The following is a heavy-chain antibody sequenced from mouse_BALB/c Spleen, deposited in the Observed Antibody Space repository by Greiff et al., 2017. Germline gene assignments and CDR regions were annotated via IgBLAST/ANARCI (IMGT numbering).Heavy chain of an antibody. V-gene: IGHV3-6*02. CDR1: GYSITSGYY. CDR3: ARDEDYGSSYAWFAY. D-gene: IGHD1-1*01. CDR2: ISYDGSN. J-gene: IGHJ3*01. Sequence: DVQLQESGPGLVKPSQSLSLTCSVTGYSITSGYYWNWIRQFPGNKLEWMGYISYDGSNNYNPSLKNRISITRDTSKNQFFLKLNSVTTEDTATYYCARDEDYGSSYAWFAYWGQGTLVTVSA.